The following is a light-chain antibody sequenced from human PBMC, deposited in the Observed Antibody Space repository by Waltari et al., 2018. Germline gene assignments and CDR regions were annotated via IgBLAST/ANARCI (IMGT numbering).Light chain of an antibody. Sequence: QSVLPQPPSVSWPPRPSVTIPCTGTSPNIAAGFNSPWYQQLPGRAPKLLLYAYRNRPSGVPGRFYGSKSGTSASLAINGIQSEDEADYYCQSYDSRQTAVFGGGTKLTVL. CDR3: QSYDSRQTAV. CDR1: SPNIAAGFN. V-gene: IGLV1-40*01. CDR2: AYR. J-gene: IGLJ3*02.